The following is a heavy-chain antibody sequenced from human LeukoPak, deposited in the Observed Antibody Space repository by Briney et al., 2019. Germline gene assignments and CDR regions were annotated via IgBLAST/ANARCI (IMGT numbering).Heavy chain of an antibody. CDR1: GYTFTGYY. D-gene: IGHD3-16*02. J-gene: IGHJ4*02. Sequence: ASVKVSCKASGYTFTGYYMHWVRQAPGQGLEWMGWMNPNSGNTGYAQKFQGRVTMTRNTSISTAYMELSSLRSEDTAVYYCARVHYDYVWGSYLDDYWGQGTLVTVSS. CDR3: ARVHYDYVWGSYLDDY. V-gene: IGHV1-8*02. CDR2: MNPNSGNT.